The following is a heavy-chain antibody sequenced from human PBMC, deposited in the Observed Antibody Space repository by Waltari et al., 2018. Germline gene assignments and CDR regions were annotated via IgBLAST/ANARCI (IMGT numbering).Heavy chain of an antibody. CDR3: ASVSLG. Sequence: DVQMVESGGTLVQPGGSLRLPCVVSGFTFRSYWMSWVRQAPGKGLEWVANIKTDGSEKHYVDSVKGRFIVSRDNAKNSLYLQMNSLTVEDTAVYFCASVSLGWGKGTTVTVSS. J-gene: IGHJ6*04. D-gene: IGHD3-16*01. V-gene: IGHV3-7*02. CDR2: IKTDGSEK. CDR1: GFTFRSYW.